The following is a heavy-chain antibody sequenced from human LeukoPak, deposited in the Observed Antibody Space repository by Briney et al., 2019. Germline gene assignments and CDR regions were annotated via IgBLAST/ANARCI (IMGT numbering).Heavy chain of an antibody. J-gene: IGHJ4*02. CDR2: ILGGGDST. CDR3: AKDVKPDGAWDFDY. CDR1: GFTFSGFA. Sequence: GGSLRLSCAASGFTFSGFAMSWVRQAPGEGLKWVSGILGGGDSTYYADSVKGRFTISRDNSKNTLYLQMNNPRVDDTAIYYCAKDVKPDGAWDFDYWGQGTLVTVSS. D-gene: IGHD4-17*01. V-gene: IGHV3-23*01.